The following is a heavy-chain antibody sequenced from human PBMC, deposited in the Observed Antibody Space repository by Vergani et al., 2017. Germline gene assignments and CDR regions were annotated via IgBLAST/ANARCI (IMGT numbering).Heavy chain of an antibody. CDR2: ISHDGTDK. CDR1: GLTFSSYG. D-gene: IGHD2-15*01. J-gene: IGHJ4*02. Sequence: QVQLVESGGGVVQPGRSLRLSCAASGLTFSSYGIHWVRQAPGKGLEWVAIISHDGTDKDYADSVKGRFTGSRDKSKNTLYLQMNSLRAEDTAVYYCAKPFGNCSGGSCYSFDYWGQGTLVTVSS. CDR3: AKPFGNCSGGSCYSFDY. V-gene: IGHV3-30*18.